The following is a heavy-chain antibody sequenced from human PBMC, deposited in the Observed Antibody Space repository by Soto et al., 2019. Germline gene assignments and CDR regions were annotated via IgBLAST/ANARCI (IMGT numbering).Heavy chain of an antibody. D-gene: IGHD2-15*01. CDR3: AIGGGGNPVDY. J-gene: IGHJ4*02. CDR1: GFTFSSYG. CDR2: IWYDGSNK. Sequence: QVQLVESGGGVVQPGRSLRLSCAASGFTFSSYGMHWVRQAPGKGLEWVAVIWYDGSNKYYADSVKGRFTISRDNSKNTLYLQMNSLRAEDTAVYYCAIGGGGNPVDYWGQGTLVTVSS. V-gene: IGHV3-33*01.